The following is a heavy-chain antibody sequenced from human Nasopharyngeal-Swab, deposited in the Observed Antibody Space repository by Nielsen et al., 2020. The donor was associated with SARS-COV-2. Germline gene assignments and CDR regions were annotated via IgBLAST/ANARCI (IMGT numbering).Heavy chain of an antibody. J-gene: IGHJ4*02. V-gene: IGHV3-23*01. Sequence: GGSLRLSCAASGFTFRIDSMSWVRQAPGKGLEWVSTISNSGSSTYYADSVKGRFTISRDNSENMLYLQMNSLRAEDTAVYYCAKSQFDGYYFDYWGQGTLVTVSS. D-gene: IGHD3-9*01. CDR2: ISNSGSST. CDR3: AKSQFDGYYFDY. CDR1: GFTFRIDS.